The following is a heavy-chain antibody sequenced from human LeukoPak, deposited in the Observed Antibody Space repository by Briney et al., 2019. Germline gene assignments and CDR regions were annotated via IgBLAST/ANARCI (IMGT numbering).Heavy chain of an antibody. CDR3: AKDSIRYCSSTSCYLLDY. CDR1: GFTFSDYY. Sequence: GGSLRLSCAASGFTFSDYYMSWIRQTPGKGLEWVSYISSSGSTIYHADSVKGRFTISRDNAKNSLYLQMNSLRAEDTAVYYCAKDSIRYCSSTSCYLLDYWGRGTLVTVSS. CDR2: ISSSGSTI. J-gene: IGHJ4*02. V-gene: IGHV3-11*04. D-gene: IGHD2-2*01.